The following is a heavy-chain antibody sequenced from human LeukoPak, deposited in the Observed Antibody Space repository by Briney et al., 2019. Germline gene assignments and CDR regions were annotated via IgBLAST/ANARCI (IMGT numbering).Heavy chain of an antibody. V-gene: IGHV3-30*18. J-gene: IGHJ4*02. CDR2: ISYDGSNK. Sequence: PGGSLRLSCAASGFTFDDYAMHWVRQAPGKGLEWVAVISYDGSNKYYADSVKGRFTISRDNSKNTLYLQMNSLRAEDTAVYYCAKNAPIYGSGSYYFVDWGQGTLVTVSS. CDR1: GFTFDDYA. D-gene: IGHD3-10*01. CDR3: AKNAPIYGSGSYYFVD.